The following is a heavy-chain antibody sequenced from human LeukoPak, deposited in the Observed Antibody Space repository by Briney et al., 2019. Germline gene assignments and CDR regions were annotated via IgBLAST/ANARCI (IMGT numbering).Heavy chain of an antibody. CDR3: TTEGRYSSSWYGRDY. J-gene: IGHJ4*02. D-gene: IGHD6-13*01. CDR1: GFTFTNAW. CDR2: IKSNTEGGTT. V-gene: IGHV3-15*01. Sequence: GGSLRPSCAASGFTFTNAWMNWVRQAPGKGLEWVGRIKSNTEGGTTDYAAPVKGRFTISRDDSKNTLYLQMNSLKTEDTAVYYCTTEGRYSSSWYGRDYWGQGTLVTVSS.